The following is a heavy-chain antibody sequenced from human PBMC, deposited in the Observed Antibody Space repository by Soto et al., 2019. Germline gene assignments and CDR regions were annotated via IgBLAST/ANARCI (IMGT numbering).Heavy chain of an antibody. CDR3: ARRRNYDIFTDHYHYMDV. CDR1: SGSISAYY. CDR2: ISYDGRT. V-gene: IGHV4-59*08. Sequence: QVRLQESGPGLVKPAETLSLTCTVSSGSISAYYWAWIRQPPGKALESIGYISYDGRTRYNPSIKSRVTILLDTTKNHFSLKLTSVTAADTAVYYCARRRNYDIFTDHYHYMDVWGKGTMVTVSS. D-gene: IGHD3-9*01. J-gene: IGHJ6*03.